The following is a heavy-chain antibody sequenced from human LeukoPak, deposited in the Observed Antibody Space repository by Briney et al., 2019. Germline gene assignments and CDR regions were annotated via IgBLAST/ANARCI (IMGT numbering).Heavy chain of an antibody. CDR2: TYYRSKWYN. V-gene: IGHV6-1*01. D-gene: IGHD5-24*01. J-gene: IGHJ3*02. CDR3: ARDKLSRDGYNSNAFDI. CDR1: GDSVSSNSAA. Sequence: SQTLSLTCAISGDSVSSNSAAWNWIRQSPSRGLEWLGRTYYRSKWYNDYAVSVKSRITINPDTSKNQFSLQLNSVTPEDTAVYYCARDKLSRDGYNSNAFDIWGQGTMVTVSS.